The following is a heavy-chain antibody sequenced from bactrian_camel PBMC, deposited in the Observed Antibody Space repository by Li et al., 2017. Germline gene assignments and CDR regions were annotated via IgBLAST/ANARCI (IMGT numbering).Heavy chain of an antibody. CDR3: AADGRAEYGDYLDSLECYFNY. CDR1: GHIYSSDC. D-gene: IGHD1*01. J-gene: IGHJ4*01. V-gene: IGHV3S53*01. Sequence: HVQLVESGGGSVQAGGSLSLSCTAPGHIYSSDCLGWFRQAPGKEREKVATIHSDGPTTYADSVKGRFTISKDAAKNTLFLQVNSLGPEDTAMYFCAADGRAEYGDYLDSLECYFNYWGQGTQVTVS. CDR2: IHSDGPT.